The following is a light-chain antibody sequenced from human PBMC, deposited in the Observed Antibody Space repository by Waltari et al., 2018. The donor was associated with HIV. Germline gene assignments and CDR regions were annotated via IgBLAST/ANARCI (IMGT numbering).Light chain of an antibody. CDR2: SNN. Sequence: QSVLTQPPSASGTPGQTVTISCSGSRSNIGSNTVNWYQHLPGTAPQLLIYSNNVRPSGVPDRFSGFKSGTSASLAISGLQSQDEADYYCTTWDDSLNVLVFGGGTEVTVL. V-gene: IGLV1-44*01. CDR1: RSNIGSNT. CDR3: TTWDDSLNVLV. J-gene: IGLJ3*02.